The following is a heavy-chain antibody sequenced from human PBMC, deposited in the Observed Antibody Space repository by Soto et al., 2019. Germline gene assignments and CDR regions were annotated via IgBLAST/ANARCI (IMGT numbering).Heavy chain of an antibody. V-gene: IGHV3-72*01. J-gene: IGHJ1*01. D-gene: IGHD6-13*01. CDR3: AGGATGRAPFQH. CDR2: SRNKVASYTT. Sequence: PGGSLRLSCAASGLSLSDQFMDWVRQVPGKGLEWVGRSRNKVASYTTEYAAPVKCRFTISRDESKNSLYLQMNSLTTEDTAVYFCAGGATGRAPFQHWGQGTLVTVSS. CDR1: GLSLSDQF.